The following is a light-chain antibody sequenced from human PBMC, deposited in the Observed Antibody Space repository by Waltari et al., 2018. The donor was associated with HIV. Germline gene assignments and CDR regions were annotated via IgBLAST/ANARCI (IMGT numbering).Light chain of an antibody. CDR3: AAWGDSLSSYV. Sequence: QSVLTQPPSASGTPGQRVTISCSGSSSNIGSNYVYWYQQLPGTAPKLLIDRNKQRPSGVPDRFSGSKSGTSASLAISGLRSEDEADYYCAAWGDSLSSYVFGTGTEVTVL. V-gene: IGLV1-47*01. CDR1: SSNIGSNY. CDR2: RNK. J-gene: IGLJ1*01.